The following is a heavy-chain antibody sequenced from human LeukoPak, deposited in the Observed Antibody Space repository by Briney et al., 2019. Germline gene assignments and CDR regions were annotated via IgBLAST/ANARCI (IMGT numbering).Heavy chain of an antibody. CDR2: IYYSGST. CDR1: GGSISSYY. V-gene: IGHV4-59*01. CDR3: AREFGRGEALDY. D-gene: IGHD3/OR15-3a*01. J-gene: IGHJ4*02. Sequence: PSETLSLTCTVSGGSISSYYWSWIRQPPGKGLEWIGYIYYSGSTNYNPSLKSRVTISVDTSKNQFSLKLSSVTAADTAVYYCAREFGRGEALDYWGQGTLVTVSS.